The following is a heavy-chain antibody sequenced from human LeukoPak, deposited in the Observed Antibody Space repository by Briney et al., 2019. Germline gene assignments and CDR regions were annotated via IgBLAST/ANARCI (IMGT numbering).Heavy chain of an antibody. CDR3: TRERVRGYSYGDPGY. CDR2: IRSKVFGGTT. CDR1: GFTFAVYA. V-gene: IGHV3-49*03. Sequence: GGSLRLSCTASGFTFAVYAMSWFRQAPGKGLEWVSFIRSKVFGGTTEYAASVKGRFTISRDDSKSIAYLQMKSLKTEDTAVYYCTRERVRGYSYGDPGYWGQGTLVTVSS. D-gene: IGHD5-18*01. J-gene: IGHJ4*02.